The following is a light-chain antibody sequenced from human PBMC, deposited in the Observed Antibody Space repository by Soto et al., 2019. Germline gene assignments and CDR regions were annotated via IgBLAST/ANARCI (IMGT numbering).Light chain of an antibody. J-gene: IGKJ1*01. CDR2: DVS. CDR3: QQYKSYWT. Sequence: DIQMTQSPSTLSASVGDGVTITCRASQSIGTWLAWYQQEPGKAPKVLIYDVSTLKSGVPSRFSGSASGTEFTLSISSLQPDDFATYYCQQYKSYWTFGQGTKVEIK. V-gene: IGKV1-5*01. CDR1: QSIGTW.